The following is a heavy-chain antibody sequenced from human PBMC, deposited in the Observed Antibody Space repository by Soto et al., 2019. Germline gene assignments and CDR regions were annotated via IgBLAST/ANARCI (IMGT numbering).Heavy chain of an antibody. Sequence: VQLLQRGAGLLRPSETLSITCAVIGGSFSGYHWTWIRQSPGKELEWSGEIDHSETTNYNPSLKCPVTLSVDTVRKEVSRRLNFVTAAKTEVYFCARGRVTARRIYFDVSGQGYLVTVSS. CDR2: IDHSETT. J-gene: IGHJ4*02. CDR3: ARGRVTARRIYFDV. V-gene: IGHV4-34*02. CDR1: GGSFSGYH. D-gene: IGHD4-4*01.